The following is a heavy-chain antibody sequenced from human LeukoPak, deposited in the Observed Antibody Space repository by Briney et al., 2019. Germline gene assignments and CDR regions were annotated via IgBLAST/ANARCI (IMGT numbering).Heavy chain of an antibody. CDR3: ARLPPYGSGRGDY. V-gene: IGHV4-38-2*01. Sequence: SETLSLTCAVSGYSISSGYYWGWIRQPPGKGLEWIGSIYHSGSTYYNPSLKSRVTISVDTSKNQFSLKLSSVTAADTAVYYCARLPPYGSGRGDYWGQGTLVTVSS. CDR1: GYSISSGYY. D-gene: IGHD3-10*01. CDR2: IYHSGST. J-gene: IGHJ4*02.